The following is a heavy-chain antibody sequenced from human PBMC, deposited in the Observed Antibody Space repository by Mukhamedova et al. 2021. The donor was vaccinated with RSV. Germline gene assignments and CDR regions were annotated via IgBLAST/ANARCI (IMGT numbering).Heavy chain of an antibody. CDR3: ARGGRWLKAADAFDI. CDR2: MYTRGST. V-gene: IGHV4-61*02. Sequence: AGKGLEWMGRMYTRGSTNYNPALNSRVTISMDSSNQFSLKLRSVTAADTAVYYCARGGRWLKAADAFDIWGQGTKVIVSS. J-gene: IGHJ3*02. D-gene: IGHD5-24*01.